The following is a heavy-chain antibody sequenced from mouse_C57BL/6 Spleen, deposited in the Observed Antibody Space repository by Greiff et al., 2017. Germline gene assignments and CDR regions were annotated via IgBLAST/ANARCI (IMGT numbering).Heavy chain of an antibody. V-gene: IGHV5-6*01. CDR3: ARLYYDYDEAMFAY. J-gene: IGHJ3*01. CDR1: GFTFSSYG. CDR2: ISSGGSYT. Sequence: EVKLVESGGDLVKPGGSLKLSCAASGFTFSSYGMSWVRQTPDKRLEWVATISSGGSYTYYPDSVKGRFTISRDNAKNTLYLQMSSLKSEDTAMYYCARLYYDYDEAMFAYWGQGTLVTVSA. D-gene: IGHD2-4*01.